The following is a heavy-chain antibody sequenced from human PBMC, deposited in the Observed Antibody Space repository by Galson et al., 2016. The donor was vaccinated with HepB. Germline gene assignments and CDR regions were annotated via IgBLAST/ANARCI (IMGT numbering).Heavy chain of an antibody. V-gene: IGHV3-7*01. CDR1: GFIFSDYW. CDR2: IKQDGSKK. Sequence: SLRLSCAASGFIFSDYWMSWVRQAPGKGLEWVANIKQDGSKKEYVDSVKGRFTISRDNAEKALYLQMSSLTAEDTAVYYCARESICGFDPWGQGTLVTVSS. D-gene: IGHD6-6*01. CDR3: ARESICGFDP. J-gene: IGHJ5*02.